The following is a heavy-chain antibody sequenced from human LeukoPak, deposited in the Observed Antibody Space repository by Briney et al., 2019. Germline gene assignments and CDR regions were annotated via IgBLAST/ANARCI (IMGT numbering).Heavy chain of an antibody. J-gene: IGHJ4*02. D-gene: IGHD3-3*01. CDR1: GCTFSSYA. CDR2: ISYDGSNK. V-gene: IGHV3-30-3*01. CDR3: ATGAFGVVIKYYFVY. Sequence: PGRSLRLSCAASGCTFSSYAKHWVRQAPGKGLEWVAVISYDGSNKYYADSVKGRLTISRDNTKNTLYPQMNSLRAEDTAVYYCATGAFGVVIKYYFVYWGQGTLVTVSS.